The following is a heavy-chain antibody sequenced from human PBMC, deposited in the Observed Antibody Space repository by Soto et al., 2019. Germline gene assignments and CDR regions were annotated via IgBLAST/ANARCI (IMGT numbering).Heavy chain of an antibody. Sequence: QLQLQESGPGLVKPSETLSLTCTVSGGSISSSSYYWGWIRQPPGKGLAWIGSIYYSGSTYYNPSLKSRVTISVDTSQNQFSLKLSSVSAADTAVYYCARPNYGDYEVGDYWGQGTLVTVSS. CDR3: ARPNYGDYEVGDY. CDR2: IYYSGST. D-gene: IGHD4-17*01. J-gene: IGHJ4*02. V-gene: IGHV4-39*01. CDR1: GGSISSSSYY.